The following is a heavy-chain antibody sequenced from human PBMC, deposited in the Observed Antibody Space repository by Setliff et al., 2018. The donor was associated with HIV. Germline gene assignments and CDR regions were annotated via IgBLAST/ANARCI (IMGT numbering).Heavy chain of an antibody. J-gene: IGHJ6*02. D-gene: IGHD1-26*01. CDR3: ATRGEQLYFYGMDV. CDR2: LNTETGNS. Sequence: GASVKVSCKASGYTLTTYGISWVRQAPGQGLQWMGWLNTETGNSMYAQGFTGRFVFSLDTPVSTAFLQISGLKAEDTAVYYCATRGEQLYFYGMDVWGQGTTVTVSS. V-gene: IGHV7-4-1*02. CDR1: GYTLTTYG.